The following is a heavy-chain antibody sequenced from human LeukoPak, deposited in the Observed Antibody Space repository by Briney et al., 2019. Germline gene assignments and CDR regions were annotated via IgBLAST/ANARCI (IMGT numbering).Heavy chain of an antibody. J-gene: IGHJ3*02. CDR2: INPNSGGT. CDR3: ASVYYDFWSENYAFDI. Sequence: ASVKVSCKASGYTFTGYYMHWVRQAPGQGLEWMGWINPNSGGTNYAQKFQGRVTMTRDTSISTAYMELSRLRSDDTAVYYCASVYYDFWSENYAFDIWGQGTMVTVSS. V-gene: IGHV1-2*02. CDR1: GYTFTGYY. D-gene: IGHD3-3*01.